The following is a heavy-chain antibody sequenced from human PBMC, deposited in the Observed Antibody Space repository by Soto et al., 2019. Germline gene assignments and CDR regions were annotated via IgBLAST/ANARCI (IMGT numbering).Heavy chain of an antibody. V-gene: IGHV4-39*01. CDR2: VFYTGSP. CDR3: VRHPIGAYVFDA. Sequence: SETLSLTCTVSGASINSNAHYWGWVRQSPGKGLEWIASVFYTGSPYHNPSLESRVSISVDTSDNQFSLKVTSVTAADTGIYYCVRHPIGAYVFDAWGKGSLVTISA. CDR1: GASINSNAHY. D-gene: IGHD3-16*01. J-gene: IGHJ4*02.